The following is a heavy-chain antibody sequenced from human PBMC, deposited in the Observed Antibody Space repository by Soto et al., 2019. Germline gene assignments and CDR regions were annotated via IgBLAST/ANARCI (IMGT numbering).Heavy chain of an antibody. CDR3: ARDGGRNSGGIDY. J-gene: IGHJ4*02. CDR1: GGTFSSYS. CDR2: IIPIFGTA. D-gene: IGHD1-26*01. V-gene: IGHV1-69*01. Sequence: QVQLVQSGAEVKKPGSSVKVSCKASGGTFSSYSIHWVRQAPGQGLEWMGEIIPIFGTANYAQKFQGRVTITAKESTSTAYMELSSLISEDTAVYYCARDGGRNSGGIDYWGQGTLVTVSS.